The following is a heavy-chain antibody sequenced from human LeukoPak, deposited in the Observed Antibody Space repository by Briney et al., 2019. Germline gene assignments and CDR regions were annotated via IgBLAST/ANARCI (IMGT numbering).Heavy chain of an antibody. CDR3: ARRRRSSVYSPRTFDN. D-gene: IGHD3-22*01. CDR1: GASFSNYY. CDR2: INHSGNT. Sequence: SETLSLTCAGSGASFSNYYWSWIRQPPGKGLEWVGEINHSGNTNYNPSLKSRVTISVDTSKNQFSLNLTSVTAADTAVYYCARRRRSSVYSPRTFDNWGQGALVTVSS. V-gene: IGHV4-34*01. J-gene: IGHJ4*02.